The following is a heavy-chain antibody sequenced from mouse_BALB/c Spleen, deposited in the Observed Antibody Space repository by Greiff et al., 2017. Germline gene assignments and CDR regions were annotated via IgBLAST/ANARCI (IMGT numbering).Heavy chain of an antibody. CDR2: ISDGGSYT. J-gene: IGHJ3*01. CDR3: AREDWFAY. CDR1: GFTFSDYY. V-gene: IGHV5-4*02. Sequence: EVKVVESGGGLVKPGGSLKLSCAASGFTFSDYYMYWVRQAPEKRLEWVATISDGGSYTYYPDSVKWRFTISRDNAKNNLYLQMSSLKSEDTAMYYCAREDWFAYWGQGTLVTVSA.